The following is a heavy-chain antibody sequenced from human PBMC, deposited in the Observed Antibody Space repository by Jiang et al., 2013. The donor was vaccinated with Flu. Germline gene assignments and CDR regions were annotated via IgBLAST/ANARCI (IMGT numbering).Heavy chain of an antibody. Sequence: VQLLESGGGLVQPGGSLKLSCAASGFSFSGSAMHWVRQASGKGLEWLGRIRSKTNNYATEYAAPEKGKFTISRDDSKNTAYLQMNSLETEDTAMYYCTRHVDGYNSLGYFDLWGRGTLVTVSS. CDR1: GFSFSGSA. V-gene: IGHV3-73*01. CDR3: TRHVDGYNSLGYFDL. J-gene: IGHJ2*01. CDR2: IRSKTNNYAT. D-gene: IGHD5-24*01.